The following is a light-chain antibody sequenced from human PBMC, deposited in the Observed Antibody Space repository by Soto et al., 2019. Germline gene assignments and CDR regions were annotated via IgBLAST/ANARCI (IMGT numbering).Light chain of an antibody. CDR1: SSDVGGYNY. CDR3: SSYTSSSTLLDV. J-gene: IGLJ1*01. Sequence: QSALTPPASVSGSPGQSITISCTGTSSDVGGYNYVSWYQQHPGKAPKLMIYDVSNRPSGVSNRFSGSKSGNTASLTISGLQAEDEADYYCSSYTSSSTLLDVFGTGTKVTVL. V-gene: IGLV2-14*01. CDR2: DVS.